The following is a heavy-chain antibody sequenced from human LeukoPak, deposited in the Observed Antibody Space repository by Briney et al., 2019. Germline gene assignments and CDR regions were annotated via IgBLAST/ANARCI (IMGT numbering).Heavy chain of an antibody. V-gene: IGHV4-39*01. CDR3: ARGGVGATDY. CDR2: IYYSGST. D-gene: IGHD1-26*01. J-gene: IGHJ4*02. CDR1: GGSISSSSYY. Sequence: SETLSLTCTVSGGSISSSSYYWGGIRQPPGKGLEWIGSIYYSGSTYYNPSLKSRVTISVDTSKNQFSLKLSSVTAADTAVHYCARGGVGATDYWGQGTLVTVSS.